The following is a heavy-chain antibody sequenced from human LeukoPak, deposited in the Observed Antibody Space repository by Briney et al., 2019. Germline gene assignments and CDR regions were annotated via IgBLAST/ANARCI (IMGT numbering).Heavy chain of an antibody. V-gene: IGHV4-61*01. CDR1: GGSVSSGSYY. J-gene: IGHJ6*02. D-gene: IGHD2-15*01. CDR2: IYYSGST. CDR3: AREGARLLSFGMDV. Sequence: SETLSLTCTVSGGSVSSGSYYWSWIRQPPGKGLGWIGYIYYSGSTNYNPSLKSRVTISVDTSKNQFSLKLSSVTAADTAVYYCAREGARLLSFGMDVWGQGTTVTVSS.